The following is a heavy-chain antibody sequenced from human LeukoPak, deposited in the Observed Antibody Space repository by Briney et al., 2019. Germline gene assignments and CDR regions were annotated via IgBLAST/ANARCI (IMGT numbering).Heavy chain of an antibody. CDR2: IYYSGST. Sequence: SETLSLTCTVSGGSISSSSYYWGWIRQPPGKGLEWIGSIYYSGSTYYNPSLKSRVTISVDTSKNQFSLKLSSVTAADTAVYYCARVNRLGIWLDSYYMDVWGKGTTVTVSS. J-gene: IGHJ6*03. CDR1: GGSISSSSYY. D-gene: IGHD7-27*01. V-gene: IGHV4-39*07. CDR3: ARVNRLGIWLDSYYMDV.